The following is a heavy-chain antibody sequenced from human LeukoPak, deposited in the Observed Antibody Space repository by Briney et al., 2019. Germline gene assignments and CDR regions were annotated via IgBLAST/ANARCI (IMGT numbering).Heavy chain of an antibody. J-gene: IGHJ3*02. CDR2: MNPNSGNT. Sequence: ASVKVSCKTSGYTFTTYAISWVRQATGQGLEWMGWMNPNSGNTGYAQKFQGRVTITRNTSINTAYMELSSLRSEDTAVYYCARGSTTSLLRFLEWSDAFDIWGQGTMVTVSS. D-gene: IGHD3-3*01. CDR1: GYTFTTYA. V-gene: IGHV1-8*01. CDR3: ARGSTTSLLRFLEWSDAFDI.